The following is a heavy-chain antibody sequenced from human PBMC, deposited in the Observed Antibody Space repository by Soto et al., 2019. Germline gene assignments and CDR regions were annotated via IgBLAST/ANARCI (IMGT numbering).Heavy chain of an antibody. V-gene: IGHV1-69*13. J-gene: IGHJ6*02. CDR2: IIPIFGTA. CDR3: ARRHCSGGSCRYYYYGMDV. Sequence: SVKVSCKASGGTFSSYAISWVRQAPGQGLEWMGGIIPIFGTANYAQKFQGRVTITADESTSTAYMELSSLRSEDTAVYYCARRHCSGGSCRYYYYGMDVWGQGTTVTVSS. D-gene: IGHD2-15*01. CDR1: GGTFSSYA.